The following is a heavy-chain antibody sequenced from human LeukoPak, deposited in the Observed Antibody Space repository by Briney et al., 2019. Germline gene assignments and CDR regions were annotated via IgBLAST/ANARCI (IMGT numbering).Heavy chain of an antibody. CDR3: ARYGGSSWVIDN. J-gene: IGHJ4*02. D-gene: IGHD6-13*01. CDR2: IYYTGAT. V-gene: IGHV4-59*08. Sequence: SETLSLTCTVSGGSISSYYWTWIRQPPGKGLEWIGYIYYTGATSYNPSLKSRVTISVDTSKKQSSLKLTSVTAADTAVYYCARYGGSSWVIDNWGQGTLVTVSS. CDR1: GGSISSYY.